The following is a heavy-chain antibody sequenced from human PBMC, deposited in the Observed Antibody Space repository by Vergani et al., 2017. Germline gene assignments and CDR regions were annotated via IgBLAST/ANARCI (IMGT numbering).Heavy chain of an antibody. CDR3: ARDLGGSSRAVYQLLYYYYGMDV. CDR2: ISSSGSTI. D-gene: IGHD2-2*01. V-gene: IGHV3-11*04. CDR1: GFTFSDYY. Sequence: QVQLVESGGGLVKPGGSLRLSCAASGFTFSDYYMSWIRQAPGKGLEWVSYISSSGSTIYYADSVKGRFTISRDNAKNSLYLQMNSLRAEDTAVYYCARDLGGSSRAVYQLLYYYYGMDVWGQGTTVTVSS. J-gene: IGHJ6*02.